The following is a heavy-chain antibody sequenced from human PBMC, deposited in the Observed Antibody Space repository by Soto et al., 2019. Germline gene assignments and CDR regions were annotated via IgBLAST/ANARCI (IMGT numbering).Heavy chain of an antibody. CDR3: ASQPLGPSYYYGMDV. D-gene: IGHD2-2*01. CDR2: IIPIFGTA. Sequence: QVQLVQSGAEVKKPGSSVKVSCKASGGTFSSYAISWVRQAPGQGLEWMGGIIPIFGTANYAQKFQGRVTITADESKSIGYMELSSLRSEDTAVYYCASQPLGPSYYYGMDVWGQGTTVTVSS. CDR1: GGTFSSYA. J-gene: IGHJ6*02. V-gene: IGHV1-69*12.